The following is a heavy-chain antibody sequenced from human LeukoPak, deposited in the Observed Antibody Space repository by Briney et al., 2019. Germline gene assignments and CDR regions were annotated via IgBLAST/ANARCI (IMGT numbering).Heavy chain of an antibody. CDR1: GYTFTSYG. Sequence: ASVKVSCKASGYTFTSYGISWVRQAPGQGLEWMGWISAYNGNTNYAQKFQGRVTITADESTSTAYMELRSLRSDDTAVYYCARGRGPTGSPYYFDYWGQGTLVTVSS. J-gene: IGHJ4*02. CDR2: ISAYNGNT. D-gene: IGHD1-1*01. CDR3: ARGRGPTGSPYYFDY. V-gene: IGHV1-18*01.